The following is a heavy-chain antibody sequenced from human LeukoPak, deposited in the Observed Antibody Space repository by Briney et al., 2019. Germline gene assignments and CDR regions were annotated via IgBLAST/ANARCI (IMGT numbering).Heavy chain of an antibody. J-gene: IGHJ5*02. Sequence: ASVKVSCKASGYTFIGYYMHWVRQAPGQGLEWMGWINPNSGGTNYAQKFQGRVTMTRDTSISTAYMELSRLRSDDTAVYYCARTIQLWLRGWFDPWGQGTLVTVSS. V-gene: IGHV1-2*02. D-gene: IGHD5-18*01. CDR2: INPNSGGT. CDR1: GYTFIGYY. CDR3: ARTIQLWLRGWFDP.